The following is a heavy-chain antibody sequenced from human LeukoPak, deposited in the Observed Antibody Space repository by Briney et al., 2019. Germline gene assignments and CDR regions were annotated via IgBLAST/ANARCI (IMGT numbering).Heavy chain of an antibody. J-gene: IGHJ3*02. Sequence: GGSLRLSCAASGFTFSSYSMNWVRQAPGKGLEWVSYISSSSSTIYYADSAKGRFTISRDNAKNSLYLQMNSLRAEDTAVYYCARDQGLPSLYSSSAGDAFDIWGQGTMVTVSS. CDR1: GFTFSSYS. CDR3: ARDQGLPSLYSSSAGDAFDI. D-gene: IGHD6-6*01. CDR2: ISSSSSTI. V-gene: IGHV3-48*01.